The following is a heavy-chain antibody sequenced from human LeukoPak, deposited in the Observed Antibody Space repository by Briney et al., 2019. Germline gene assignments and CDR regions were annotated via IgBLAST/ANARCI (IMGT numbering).Heavy chain of an antibody. J-gene: IGHJ6*03. D-gene: IGHD4-17*01. V-gene: IGHV1-2*02. CDR3: ARANDFGDYRRYYYYMDV. CDR1: VYTFTGYY. CDR2: INPNSGDT. Sequence: ASVNVSCQASVYTFTGYYIHWVRQAPGQGLEGMGWINPNSGDTNYAEKFQGRVSMTRDTSISTAYMELSRLRSDDTAVCYCARANDFGDYRRYYYYMDVWGKGTTVTISS.